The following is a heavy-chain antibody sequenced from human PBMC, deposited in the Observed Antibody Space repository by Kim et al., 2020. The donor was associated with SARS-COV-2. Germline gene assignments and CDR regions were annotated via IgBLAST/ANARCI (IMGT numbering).Heavy chain of an antibody. V-gene: IGHV5-51*01. D-gene: IGHD2-2*01. J-gene: IGHJ4*02. CDR3: ARQKDYCSSISCPFDY. Sequence: SFQGQVTISADKSISTAYLQWSSLKASDTAMYYCARQKDYCSSISCPFDYWGQGTLVTVSS.